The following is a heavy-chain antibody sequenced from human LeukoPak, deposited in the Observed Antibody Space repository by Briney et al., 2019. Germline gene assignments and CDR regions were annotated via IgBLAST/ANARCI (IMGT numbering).Heavy chain of an antibody. CDR1: GFTFDDYG. J-gene: IGHJ4*02. CDR2: LHYNGGGT. Sequence: GGSLRLSCAASGFTFDDYGFSWVRQAPGKGLGWVWGLHYNGGGTGYADSVKGRFTVSRDNAKNTLYLQMNSLTADDTALYYCARERIGGSLDYWGQGTLVTVSS. V-gene: IGHV3-20*04. CDR3: ARERIGGSLDY. D-gene: IGHD1-26*01.